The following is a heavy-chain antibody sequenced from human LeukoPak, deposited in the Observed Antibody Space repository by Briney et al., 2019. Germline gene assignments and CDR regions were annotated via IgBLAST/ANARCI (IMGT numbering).Heavy chain of an antibody. J-gene: IGHJ3*02. CDR1: GGSISSSSYY. D-gene: IGHD3-22*01. CDR2: IYYSGST. Sequence: TSETLSLTCTVSGGSISSSSYYWGWIRQPPGKGLEWIGSIYYSGSTNYNPSLKSRVTISVDTSKNQFSLKLSSVTAADTAVYYCARQSITMIVVGAFDIWGQGTMVTASS. V-gene: IGHV4-39*01. CDR3: ARQSITMIVVGAFDI.